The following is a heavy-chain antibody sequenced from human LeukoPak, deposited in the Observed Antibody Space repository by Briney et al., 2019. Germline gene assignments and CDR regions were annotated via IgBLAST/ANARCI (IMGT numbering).Heavy chain of an antibody. CDR2: LSPDGSSI. CDR3: AGSWFYRDYFEY. V-gene: IGHV3-74*01. J-gene: IGHJ4*02. CDR1: GFTFSTYW. Sequence: GGSLRLSCAASGFTFSTYWMYWVRQAPGKGLVWVSRLSPDGSSISYADSVKGRFTISRDNAKNTLYLQMNSLRAEDTAVYYCAGSWFYRDYFEYWGQGTLVTVSS. D-gene: IGHD3-10*01.